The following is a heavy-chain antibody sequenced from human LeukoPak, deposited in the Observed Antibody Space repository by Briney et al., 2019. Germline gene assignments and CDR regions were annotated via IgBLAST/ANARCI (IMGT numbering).Heavy chain of an antibody. CDR2: INDAGRT. Sequence: SETLSLTCAVYGGSFSGYYWSWVRQPPGKGLEWIGEINDAGRTNYNPSLKSRVTISVDRSKNQFSLKLSSVTAADTAVYYCARGGDYYDSSGYDYWGQGTLVTVSS. D-gene: IGHD3-22*01. V-gene: IGHV4-34*01. CDR3: ARGGDYYDSSGYDY. CDR1: GGSFSGYY. J-gene: IGHJ4*02.